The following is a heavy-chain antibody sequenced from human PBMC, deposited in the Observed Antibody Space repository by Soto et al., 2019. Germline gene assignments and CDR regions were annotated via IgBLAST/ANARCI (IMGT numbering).Heavy chain of an antibody. D-gene: IGHD3-3*01. Sequence: EVQLVESGGGLVQPGRSLRLSCAASGFTFDDYAMHWVRQAPGKGLEWVSGISWNSGSIGYADSVKGRFTISRDNAKNSLYLQMNSLRAEDTALYYGAKEIGGWDTIQGYYYGMDVWGQGTTVTVSS. CDR1: GFTFDDYA. J-gene: IGHJ6*02. V-gene: IGHV3-9*01. CDR2: ISWNSGSI. CDR3: AKEIGGWDTIQGYYYGMDV.